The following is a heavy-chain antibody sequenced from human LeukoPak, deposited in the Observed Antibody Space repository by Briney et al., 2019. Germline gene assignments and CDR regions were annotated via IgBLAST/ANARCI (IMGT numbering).Heavy chain of an antibody. J-gene: IGHJ4*02. CDR2: ISSGSSYK. Sequence: PGGPLRLSCAASGFTFSSYSMNWVRQAPGKGLEWVSSISSGSSYKYYADSVRGRFTISRDNAKNSLYLQMNSLRAEDTAVYYCARSHDYSNLYYFDYWGQGTLVTVSS. D-gene: IGHD4-11*01. CDR1: GFTFSSYS. V-gene: IGHV3-21*01. CDR3: ARSHDYSNLYYFDY.